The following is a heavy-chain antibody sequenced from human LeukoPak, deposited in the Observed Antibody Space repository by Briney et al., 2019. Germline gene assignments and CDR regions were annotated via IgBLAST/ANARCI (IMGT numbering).Heavy chain of an antibody. D-gene: IGHD6-13*01. Sequence: ASVKVSCKASGYTFTGCYMHWVRQAPGQGVEWMGWINPNSGGTNYAQKFQGRVTMTRDTSISTAYMELSRLRSDDTAVYYCARVRKYSSSWLDFDYWGQGTLVTVSS. CDR3: ARVRKYSSSWLDFDY. J-gene: IGHJ4*02. V-gene: IGHV1-2*02. CDR2: INPNSGGT. CDR1: GYTFTGCY.